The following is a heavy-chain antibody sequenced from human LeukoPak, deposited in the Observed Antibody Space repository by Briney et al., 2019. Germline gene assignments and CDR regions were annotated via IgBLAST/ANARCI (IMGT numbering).Heavy chain of an antibody. CDR3: AKDGGVVVAATLVYYFDY. Sequence: GGSLRLSCAASGSTFSSYGMHWVRQAPGKGLEWVAFIRYDGSNKYYADSVKGRFTISRDNSKNTLYLQMNSLRAEDTAVYYCAKDGGVVVAATLVYYFDYWGQGTLVTVSS. D-gene: IGHD2-15*01. V-gene: IGHV3-30*02. CDR2: IRYDGSNK. J-gene: IGHJ4*02. CDR1: GSTFSSYG.